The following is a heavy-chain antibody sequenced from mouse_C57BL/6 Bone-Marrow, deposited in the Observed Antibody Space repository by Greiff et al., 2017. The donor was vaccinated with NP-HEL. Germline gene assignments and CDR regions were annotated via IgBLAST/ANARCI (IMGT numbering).Heavy chain of an antibody. CDR2: ISYDGSN. CDR3: AREGGYYGRPFAY. D-gene: IGHD1-1*01. J-gene: IGHJ3*01. Sequence: EVKLQESGPGLVKPSQSLSLTCSVTGYSIISGYYWNWIRQFPGNKLEWMDYISYDGSNNYNPSLINRISITRDISKTQFFLKLTSVTTEDTATYYCAREGGYYGRPFAYWGQGTLVTVSA. CDR1: GYSIISGYY. V-gene: IGHV3-6*01.